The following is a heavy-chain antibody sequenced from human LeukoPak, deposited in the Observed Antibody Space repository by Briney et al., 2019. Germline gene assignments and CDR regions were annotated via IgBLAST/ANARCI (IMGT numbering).Heavy chain of an antibody. CDR3: ARRPPGYSGYYLDY. V-gene: IGHV1-2*02. CDR2: ISPNNGDT. D-gene: IGHD5-12*01. J-gene: IGHJ4*02. Sequence: GASVKVSCKASGYTFTVYYMHWVRQAPGQGLEWMGWISPNNGDTKYARKFQGRVTMTRDTSISTVYMELSRLKSNDTAVYYCARRPPGYSGYYLDYWGQGTLVTVSS. CDR1: GYTFTVYY.